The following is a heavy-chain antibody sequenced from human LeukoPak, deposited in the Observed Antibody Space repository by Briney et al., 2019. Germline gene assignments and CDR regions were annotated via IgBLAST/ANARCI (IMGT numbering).Heavy chain of an antibody. CDR3: ASGYSYGTALDY. J-gene: IGHJ4*02. V-gene: IGHV4-39*02. Sequence: KPSETLSLTCTVSGASLSSNIYYWVWIRQPPGKGLQWIGSIYYTGNTYYNPSLESRVTMSTDPSNTLFSQKLSSVTAADTAVYYCASGYSYGTALDYWGQGTLVTVSS. CDR2: IYYTGNT. D-gene: IGHD5-18*01. CDR1: GASLSSNIYY.